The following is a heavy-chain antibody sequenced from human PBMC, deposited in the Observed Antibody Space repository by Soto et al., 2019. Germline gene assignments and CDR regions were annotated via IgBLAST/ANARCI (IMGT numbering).Heavy chain of an antibody. CDR2: INHSGSA. CDR3: ARGLISGSHYSGGWYYFDS. J-gene: IGHJ4*02. V-gene: IGHV4-34*01. CDR1: GGSSSDYI. Sequence: SETLSLTCAVYGGSSSDYIWTWIRQTPGKGLQWIGQINHSGSANYNPSLKSRVTISVHTSNSQFSLELSSVTAADTAVYYCARGLISGSHYSGGWYYFDSWGQGTQVTVSS. D-gene: IGHD1-26*01.